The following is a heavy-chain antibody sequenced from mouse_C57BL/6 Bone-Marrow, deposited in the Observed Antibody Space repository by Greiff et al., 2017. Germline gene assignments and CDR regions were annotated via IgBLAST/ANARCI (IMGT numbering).Heavy chain of an antibody. D-gene: IGHD3-3*01. CDR1: GYTFTSYW. CDR3: ARRKGPYWYFDV. Sequence: QVQLQQPGAELVRPGSSVKLSCKASGYTFTSYWMHWVKQRPIQGLEWIGNIDPSDSETHYNQKFKDKATLTVDKSSSKAYMQLSSLTSEDSAVYYRARRKGPYWYFDVWGTGTTVTVSS. CDR2: IDPSDSET. V-gene: IGHV1-52*01. J-gene: IGHJ1*03.